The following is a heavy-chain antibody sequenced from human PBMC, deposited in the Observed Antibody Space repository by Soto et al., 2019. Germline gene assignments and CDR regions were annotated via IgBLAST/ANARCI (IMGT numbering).Heavy chain of an antibody. Sequence: SETLSLTCTVSGGSISSGDYYWSWIRQPPGKGLEWIGYIYYNGSTYYNPSLKSRVTISVDTSKNQFSLKLSSVTAADTAVYYCARVEGIAVAGTYNYWGQGTLVTVSS. V-gene: IGHV4-30-4*01. J-gene: IGHJ4*02. D-gene: IGHD6-19*01. CDR3: ARVEGIAVAGTYNY. CDR2: IYYNGST. CDR1: GGSISSGDYY.